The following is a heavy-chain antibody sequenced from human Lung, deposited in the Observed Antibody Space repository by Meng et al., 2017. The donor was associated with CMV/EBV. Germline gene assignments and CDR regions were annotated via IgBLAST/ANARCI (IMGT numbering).Heavy chain of an antibody. CDR1: GYTFADYF. D-gene: IGHD5-18*01. Sequence: ASXXVSCKASGYTFADYFIHWVRQAPGQGLEWMGRINPRGGGPNYVQKYQDRVTLTMDTSITTAYLEMSGLTSDDTAVYYCAREAETANDYWGQGTLV. J-gene: IGHJ4*02. V-gene: IGHV1-2*02. CDR2: INPRGGGP. CDR3: AREAETANDY.